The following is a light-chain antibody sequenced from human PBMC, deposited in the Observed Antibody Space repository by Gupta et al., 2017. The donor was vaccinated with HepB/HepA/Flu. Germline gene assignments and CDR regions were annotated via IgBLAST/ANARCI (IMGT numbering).Light chain of an antibody. CDR3: QVWDSTSDHV. V-gene: IGLV3-21*03. J-gene: IGLJ1*01. Sequence: SYVLTQLPSLSVAPGKTAKITCGGNNIGGKSVHWYQQKPGQAPVLVVYDDSDRPSGIPERFSGSNSGNTATLTINGVEAGDEADYYCQVWDSTSDHVFGTGTKVTVL. CDR2: DDS. CDR1: NIGGKS.